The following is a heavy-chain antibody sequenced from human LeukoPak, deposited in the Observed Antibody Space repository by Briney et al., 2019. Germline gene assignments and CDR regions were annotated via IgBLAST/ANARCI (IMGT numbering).Heavy chain of an antibody. J-gene: IGHJ4*02. V-gene: IGHV4-34*01. CDR3: ARGYGPGSYYHY. D-gene: IGHD3-10*01. CDR2: INHSGST. CDR1: GGSFSGYY. Sequence: PSETLSLTCTVYGGSFSGYYWSCIRQPPGKGLEWIGEINHSGSTNYNPSLKSRVTISVDTSKNQFSLKLSSVTAADTAVYYCARGYGPGSYYHYWGQGTLVTVSS.